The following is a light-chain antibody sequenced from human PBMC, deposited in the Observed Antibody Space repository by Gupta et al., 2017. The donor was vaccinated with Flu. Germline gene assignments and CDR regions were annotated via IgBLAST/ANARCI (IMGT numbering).Light chain of an antibody. CDR2: GAS. V-gene: IGKV3-15*01. Sequence: EIVMTQSPATRSVSPGERATLSCRASQSVSSNLAWYQQKPGQAPRLLIYGASTRATGIPARFSGSGSGTEFTLTISSLQSEDFAVYYCQQYRATWTFGQGTKVEIK. CDR3: QQYRATWT. J-gene: IGKJ1*01. CDR1: QSVSSN.